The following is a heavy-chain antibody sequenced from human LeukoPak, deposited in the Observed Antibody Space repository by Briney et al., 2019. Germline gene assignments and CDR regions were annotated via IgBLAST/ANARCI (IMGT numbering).Heavy chain of an antibody. CDR2: INPNSGGT. D-gene: IGHD5-18*01. J-gene: IGHJ4*02. CDR3: ASVLARGYSYGSFDY. CDR1: GYTFTGYY. Sequence: ASVKVSCKASGYTFTGYYMHWVRQAPGQGLEWMGWINPNSGGTNYAQKFQGRVTMTRDTSISTAYMELSRLRSDDTAVYYCASVLARGYSYGSFDYWGQGTLVTVSS. V-gene: IGHV1-2*02.